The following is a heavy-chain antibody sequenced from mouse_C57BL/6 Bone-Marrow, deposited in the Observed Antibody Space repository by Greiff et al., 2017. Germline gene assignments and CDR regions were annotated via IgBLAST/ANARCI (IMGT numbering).Heavy chain of an antibody. V-gene: IGHV1-64*01. CDR2: INPNSGST. D-gene: IGHD2-3*01. CDR1: GYTFTSYW. J-gene: IGHJ4*01. CDR3: ARSIIYDGYYEYAMDY. Sequence: QVQLQQPGAELVKPGASVKLSCKASGYTFTSYWMHWVKQRPGQGLEWIGMINPNSGSTNYNEKFKSKATLTVDKSSSTAYMQLSSLTSEDSAVYYCARSIIYDGYYEYAMDYWGQGTSVTVAS.